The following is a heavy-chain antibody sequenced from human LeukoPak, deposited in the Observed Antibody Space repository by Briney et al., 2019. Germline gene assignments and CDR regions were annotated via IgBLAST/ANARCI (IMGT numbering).Heavy chain of an antibody. J-gene: IGHJ4*02. D-gene: IGHD3-16*01. CDR1: GFTFSGYC. V-gene: IGHV3-7*05. CDR3: AGDYD. Sequence: PGGSLRLSCAASGFTFSGYCMTWVRQAPGKGLEWVANINQDGSNKYYVDSVKGRFTISRDNAKNSLYLEMKSLSAEDTAVYYCAGDYDWGQGTLVTVSS. CDR2: INQDGSNK.